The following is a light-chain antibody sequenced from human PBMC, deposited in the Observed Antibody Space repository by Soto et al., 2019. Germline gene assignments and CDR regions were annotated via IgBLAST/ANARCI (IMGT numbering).Light chain of an antibody. J-gene: IGKJ1*01. CDR2: GAS. Sequence: ETVLTQSPATLSVLPGERVTLSCRASQNINTNLAWYQQKPGQPPRLLIFGASSRATGIPARFSGSGSGTNFTVTISGLQSEDFAVYCCQQYNNWPRTFGQGTK. CDR3: QQYNNWPRT. V-gene: IGKV3-15*01. CDR1: QNINTN.